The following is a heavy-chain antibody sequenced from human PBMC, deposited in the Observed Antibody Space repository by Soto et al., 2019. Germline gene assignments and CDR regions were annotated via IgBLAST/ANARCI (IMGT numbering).Heavy chain of an antibody. D-gene: IGHD2-15*01. CDR1: GFTFSSYG. CDR3: AKDKGHCSGGSCYLGFDS. Sequence: PGGSLRLSCAASGFTFSSYGIHWVRQAPGRGLECVAVISYDGSDKYYADSVKGRFTISRDNSKNTLYLQVNSLRVEDTAVYYCAKDKGHCSGGSCYLGFDSWGQGTPVTVSS. CDR2: ISYDGSDK. V-gene: IGHV3-30*18. J-gene: IGHJ4*02.